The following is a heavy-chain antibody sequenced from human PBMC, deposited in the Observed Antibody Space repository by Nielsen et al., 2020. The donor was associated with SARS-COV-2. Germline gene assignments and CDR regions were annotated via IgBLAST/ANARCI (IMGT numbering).Heavy chain of an antibody. Sequence: ASVKVSCKVSGYTLTELSMHWVRQAPGQGLEWMGRINPNSGGTNYAQKFQGRVTMTRDTSISTAYMELSRLRSDDTAVYYCARLVVPAAIRDNWFDPWGQGTLVTVSS. CDR3: ARLVVPAAIRDNWFDP. D-gene: IGHD2-2*02. CDR1: GYTLTELS. CDR2: INPNSGGT. J-gene: IGHJ5*02. V-gene: IGHV1-2*06.